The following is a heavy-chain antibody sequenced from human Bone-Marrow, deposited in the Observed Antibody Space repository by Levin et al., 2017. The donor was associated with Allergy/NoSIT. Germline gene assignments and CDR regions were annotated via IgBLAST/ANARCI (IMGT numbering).Heavy chain of an antibody. D-gene: IGHD3-10*01. CDR2: INSDGSST. V-gene: IGHV3-74*01. CDR1: GFTFSSYW. J-gene: IGHJ4*02. CDR3: ARVGRTGSSWVDY. Sequence: LSLTCAASGFTFSSYWMYWVRQAPGKGLVWLSRINSDGSSTRYADSVKGRFTISRDNAKNTLYVQMNSLRVEDTAVYYCARVGRTGSSWVDYWGQGTLVTVSS.